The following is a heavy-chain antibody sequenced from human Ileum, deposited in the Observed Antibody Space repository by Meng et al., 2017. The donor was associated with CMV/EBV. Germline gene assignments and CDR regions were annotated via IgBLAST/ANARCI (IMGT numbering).Heavy chain of an antibody. CDR1: FSGYA. CDR2: IIPIFGTA. V-gene: IGHV1-69*05. J-gene: IGHJ5*02. CDR3: ARVHCSSTSCYTFNWFDP. D-gene: IGHD2-2*02. Sequence: FSGYAIIWVRQAPGQGLEWMGGIIPIFGTANYAQKFQGRVTITTDESTSTAYMELSSLRSEDTAVYYCARVHCSSTSCYTFNWFDPWGQGTLVTVSS.